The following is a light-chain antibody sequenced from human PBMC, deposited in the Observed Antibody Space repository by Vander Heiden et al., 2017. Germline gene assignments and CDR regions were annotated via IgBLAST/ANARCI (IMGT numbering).Light chain of an antibody. Sequence: DIQMTQSPSTLSASVGDRVTITCRASQSISSWLAWYQQKPGKAPKLLIYKASSLESGVPSRFSGSGSGTEFTLTISSLQPDDFATYYCQQDNSYSPLPFGQGTKMGIK. J-gene: IGKJ2*01. V-gene: IGKV1-5*03. CDR3: QQDNSYSPLP. CDR1: QSISSW. CDR2: KAS.